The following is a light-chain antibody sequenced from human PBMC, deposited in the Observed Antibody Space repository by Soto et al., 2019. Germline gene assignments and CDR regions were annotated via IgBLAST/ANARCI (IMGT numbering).Light chain of an antibody. CDR1: SSNIGSNT. CDR2: SNN. J-gene: IGLJ1*01. Sequence: QLVLTQPPSASGTPGQWFTISCSGSSSNIGSNTVSWYQQISGTAPRVLIYSNNQRPSGVPDRFSGSKSGTSASLAISGLQSEDEADYFCGAWDDRLNGIYVFGTGTKVTVL. CDR3: GAWDDRLNGIYV. V-gene: IGLV1-44*01.